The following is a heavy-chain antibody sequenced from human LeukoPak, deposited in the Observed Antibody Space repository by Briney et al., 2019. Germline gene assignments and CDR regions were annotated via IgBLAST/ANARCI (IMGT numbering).Heavy chain of an antibody. CDR3: ARGRLRVPRSFDP. Sequence: ASVKVSCKASGYTFTSYGISWVRQATGQGLEWMGWLNPNSGNTVYAQKFQGRVTMTMNTSISTAYMELSSLRSEDTAVYYCARGRLRVPRSFDPWGQGTLVTVSS. J-gene: IGHJ5*02. V-gene: IGHV1-8*02. CDR2: LNPNSGNT. CDR1: GYTFTSYG. D-gene: IGHD3-16*01.